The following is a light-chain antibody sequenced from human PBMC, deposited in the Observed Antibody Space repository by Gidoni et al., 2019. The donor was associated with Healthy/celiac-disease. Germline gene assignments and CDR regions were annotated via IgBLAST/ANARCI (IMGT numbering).Light chain of an antibody. J-gene: IGLJ2*01. CDR1: NIGSKS. V-gene: IGLV3-21*02. CDR3: QVWDSSSDHPRVV. Sequence: SYVLTQPPSVSVAPGQTARMTCGGNNIGSKSVHWYQQKPGQAPVLVVYDDSDRPSGLPERFSGSNSGNTATLTISRVEAGDEADYYCQVWDSSSDHPRVVFGGGTKLTVL. CDR2: DDS.